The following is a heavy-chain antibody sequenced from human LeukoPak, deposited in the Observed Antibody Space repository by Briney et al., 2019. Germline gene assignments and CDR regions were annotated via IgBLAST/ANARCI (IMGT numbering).Heavy chain of an antibody. Sequence: GASVKVSCKASGYTFTSYDINWVRQATGQGLEWMGWINPNSGNTGYAQKFQGRVTMTRNTSISTAYMELSSLRSEDTAVYYCARGRRVPAANKYYFDYWGQGTLVTVSS. D-gene: IGHD2-2*01. CDR3: ARGRRVPAANKYYFDY. CDR1: GYTFTSYD. V-gene: IGHV1-8*01. J-gene: IGHJ4*02. CDR2: INPNSGNT.